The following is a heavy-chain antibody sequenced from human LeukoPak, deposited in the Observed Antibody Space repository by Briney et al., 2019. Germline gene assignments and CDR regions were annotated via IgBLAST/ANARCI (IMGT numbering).Heavy chain of an antibody. CDR1: GGTFSSYA. J-gene: IGHJ4*02. V-gene: IGHV1-69*06. CDR3: ATDPVAGVAY. Sequence: GASVKVSCKASGGTFSSYAISWVRQAPGQGLEWMGGIIPIFGTANYAQKFQGRVTITADKSTSTAYMELSSLRSEDTAVYYCATDPVAGVAYWGQGTLVTVSS. CDR2: IIPIFGTA. D-gene: IGHD6-19*01.